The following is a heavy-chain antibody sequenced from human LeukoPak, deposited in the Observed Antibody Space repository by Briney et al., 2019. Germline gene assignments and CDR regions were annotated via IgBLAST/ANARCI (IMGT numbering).Heavy chain of an antibody. J-gene: IGHJ6*03. CDR2: IFHSGIA. CDR3: GRAGFGTAYNRFYYYMDV. CDR1: NYPITSDYY. D-gene: IGHD3-16*01. V-gene: IGHV4-38-2*01. Sequence: SETLSLTCAVSNYPITSDYYWVWIRQPPGQGLDWIGPIFHSGIAHYNPSLKSRVTMSVDTSRSQFSVNLNSVTAADTAVYFCGRAGFGTAYNRFYYYMDVWGKGTTVTVSS.